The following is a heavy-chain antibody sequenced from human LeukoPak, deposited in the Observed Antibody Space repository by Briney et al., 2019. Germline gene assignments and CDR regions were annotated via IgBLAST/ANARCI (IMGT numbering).Heavy chain of an antibody. V-gene: IGHV3-66*01. D-gene: IGHD3-10*01. Sequence: PGGSLRLSCAASGFTVSSNYMSWVRQAPGKGLEWVSVIYSGGSTFYADSVKGRFTISRDNSKNTLHLQMNSLRAEDTAVYYCARGGVSWFGDPYYFDYWGQGTLVTVSS. CDR3: ARGGVSWFGDPYYFDY. CDR1: GFTVSSNY. J-gene: IGHJ4*02. CDR2: IYSGGST.